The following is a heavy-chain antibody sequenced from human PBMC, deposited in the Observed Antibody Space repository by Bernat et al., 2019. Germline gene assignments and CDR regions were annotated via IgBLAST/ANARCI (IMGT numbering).Heavy chain of an antibody. CDR1: GGSISSYY. Sequence: QVQLQESGPGLVKPSETLSLTCTVSGGSISSYYWSWIRQPTGKGLEWIGYIYYSGSTNYNPSLKSRVTISVDTSKNQFFLKLSSVTAANTAVYYCGRGGAFDIWGQGTMVTVSS. CDR3: GRGGAFDI. J-gene: IGHJ3*02. D-gene: IGHD3-10*01. CDR2: IYYSGST. V-gene: IGHV4-59*08.